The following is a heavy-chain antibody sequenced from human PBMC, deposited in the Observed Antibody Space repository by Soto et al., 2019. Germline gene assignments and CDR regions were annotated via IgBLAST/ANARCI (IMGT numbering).Heavy chain of an antibody. CDR1: GGTFSSYA. V-gene: IGHV1-69*13. D-gene: IGHD3-22*01. CDR2: IIPIFGTA. J-gene: IGHJ6*02. Sequence: ASVKVSCKASGGTFSSYAISWVRQAPGQGLEWMGGIIPIFGTANYAQKFQGRVTITADASASTAYMELSSLRSEDTAVYYCATAEEFGSSGSYYYGMDVWGQGTTVTAP. CDR3: ATAEEFGSSGSYYYGMDV.